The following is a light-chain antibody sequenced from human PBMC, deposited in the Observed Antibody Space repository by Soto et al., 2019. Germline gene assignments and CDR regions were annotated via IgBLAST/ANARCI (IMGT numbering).Light chain of an antibody. Sequence: EIVLTQSPGTLSLSPGERATLSCRASQSVSRNYVAWYQQKPGQTPKVLIYRASSRATGIPDRFSGSGSGTDFTLTISRLEPEDFAMYYCQQYGSSPLTFGGGTKVDLK. CDR2: RAS. CDR3: QQYGSSPLT. J-gene: IGKJ4*01. V-gene: IGKV3-20*01. CDR1: QSVSRNY.